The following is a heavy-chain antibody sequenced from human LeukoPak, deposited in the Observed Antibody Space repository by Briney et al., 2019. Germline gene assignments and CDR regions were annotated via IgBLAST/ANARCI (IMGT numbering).Heavy chain of an antibody. CDR1: GFTFSSYS. V-gene: IGHV3-21*01. CDR2: ISSSSSYI. J-gene: IGHJ3*02. Sequence: GESLKISCAASGFTFSSYSMNWVRQAPGKGLEWVSSISSSSSYIYNADSVKGRFTISRDNAKNSLYLQMNSLRAEDTAVYYCARDRDYGDYRDAFDIWGQGTMVTVSS. D-gene: IGHD4-17*01. CDR3: ARDRDYGDYRDAFDI.